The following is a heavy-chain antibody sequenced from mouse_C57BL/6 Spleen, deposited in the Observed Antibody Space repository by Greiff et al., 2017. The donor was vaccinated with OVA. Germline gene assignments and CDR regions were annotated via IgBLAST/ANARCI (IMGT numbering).Heavy chain of an antibody. CDR3: ARCPNSHFDY. V-gene: IGHV1-80*01. CDR1: GYAFSSYW. CDR2: IYPGDGDT. J-gene: IGHJ2*01. D-gene: IGHD4-1*01. Sequence: QVQLKESGAELVKPGASVKISCKASGYAFSSYWMNWVKQRPGKGLEWIGQIYPGDGDTNYNGKFKGKATLTADKSSSTAYMQLSSLTSEDSAVYFCARCPNSHFDYWGQGTTLTVSS.